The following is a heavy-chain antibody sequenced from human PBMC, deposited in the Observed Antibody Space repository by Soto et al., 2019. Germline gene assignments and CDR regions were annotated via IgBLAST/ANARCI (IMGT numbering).Heavy chain of an antibody. CDR1: GYTFTSYG. V-gene: IGHV1-3*01. J-gene: IGHJ5*02. CDR2: INAANGDT. D-gene: IGHD6-13*01. Sequence: ASVKVSCKASGYTFTSYGIHWVRQAPGQRLEWMGWINAANGDTKYSPKFQGRVTITRDTSASTAYMELSSLRSEDTAVYYCVRRHVSATGIDWFDPWGQGTVVTVSS. CDR3: VRRHVSATGIDWFDP.